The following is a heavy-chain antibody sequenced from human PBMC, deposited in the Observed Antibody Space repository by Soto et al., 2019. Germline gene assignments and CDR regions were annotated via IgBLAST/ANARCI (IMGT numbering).Heavy chain of an antibody. V-gene: IGHV3-13*01. CDR3: ARGFYYSSGRDV. Sequence: GGSLRLSCAASGFTFSSYDMHWVRQATGKGLEWVSAIGTAGDTYYPGSVKGRFTISRENAKNSLYLQMNSLRAEDTAVYYCARGFYYSSGRDVGGQGTTVTVPS. J-gene: IGHJ6*02. CDR2: IGTAGDT. CDR1: GFTFSSYD.